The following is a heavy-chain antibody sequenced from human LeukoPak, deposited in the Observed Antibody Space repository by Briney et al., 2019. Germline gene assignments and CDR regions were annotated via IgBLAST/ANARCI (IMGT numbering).Heavy chain of an antibody. V-gene: IGHV3-30*02. J-gene: IGHJ4*02. CDR3: AKDWDDYYGSGSYFDY. CDR2: IRYDGSNK. D-gene: IGHD3-10*01. Sequence: GGSLRLSCAASGFIFSNAWMSWVRQAPGKGLEWVAFIRYDGSNKYYADSVKGRFTISRDNSKNTLYLQMNSLRAEDTAVYYCAKDWDDYYGSGSYFDYWGQGTLVTVSS. CDR1: GFIFSNAW.